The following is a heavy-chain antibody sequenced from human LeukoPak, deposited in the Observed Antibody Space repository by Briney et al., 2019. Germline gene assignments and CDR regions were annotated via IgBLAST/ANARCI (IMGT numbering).Heavy chain of an antibody. CDR3: ARRRYSGSSQHFDY. D-gene: IGHD1-26*01. V-gene: IGHV3-7*01. J-gene: IGHJ4*02. Sequence: GGSLRLSCAASGFTFSSYWMSWVRQAPGKGLEWVANIKQDGSEKYYVDSVKGRFTISRDNAKNSLYLQMNSLRAEDTAVYYCARRRYSGSSQHFDYWGLGTLVTVSS. CDR2: IKQDGSEK. CDR1: GFTFSSYW.